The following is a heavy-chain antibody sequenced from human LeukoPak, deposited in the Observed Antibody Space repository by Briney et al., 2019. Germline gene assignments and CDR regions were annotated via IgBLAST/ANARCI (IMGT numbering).Heavy chain of an antibody. Sequence: GRSLRLSCAASGFTFDDYAMHWVRHAPGKGLEWVSGISWNSGSIGYADSVKGRFTISRDNAKNSLYLQMNSLRAEDTALYYCAMSYGDYVGGVDYWGQGTLVTVSS. D-gene: IGHD4-17*01. J-gene: IGHJ4*02. CDR1: GFTFDDYA. CDR2: ISWNSGSI. V-gene: IGHV3-9*01. CDR3: AMSYGDYVGGVDY.